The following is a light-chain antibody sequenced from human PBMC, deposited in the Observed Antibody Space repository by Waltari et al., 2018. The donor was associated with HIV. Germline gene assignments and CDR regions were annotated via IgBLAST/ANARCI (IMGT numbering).Light chain of an antibody. CDR3: QQYYSTPLT. V-gene: IGKV4-1*01. CDR2: WAS. CDR1: QSVLYSSNNKNY. J-gene: IGKJ4*01. Sequence: KSSQSVLYSSNNKNYLAWYQQKPGQPPELLIYWASTRESGVPDRFSGSGSATDFTLTISSLQAEDVAVYYCQQYYSTPLTFGGGTQVEIK.